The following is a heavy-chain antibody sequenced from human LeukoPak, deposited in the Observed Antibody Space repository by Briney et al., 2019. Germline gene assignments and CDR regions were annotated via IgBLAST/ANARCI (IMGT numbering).Heavy chain of an antibody. D-gene: IGHD3-22*01. Sequence: PGGSLRLSCAASGFTFSGYAMSWLRQAPGKGLEFVSAISGDTGSTFYADSVKGRFTVSRDNSQNTLYLQLNSLRAEDTAVYYCAKRDYYDSSGFSPPFQHWGQDTLVTVSS. CDR1: GFTFSGYA. J-gene: IGHJ1*01. CDR3: AKRDYYDSSGFSPPFQH. V-gene: IGHV3-23*01. CDR2: ISGDTGST.